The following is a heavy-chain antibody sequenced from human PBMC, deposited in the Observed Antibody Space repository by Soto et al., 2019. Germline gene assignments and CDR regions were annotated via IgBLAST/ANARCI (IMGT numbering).Heavy chain of an antibody. CDR3: ARGTVVTHFDY. CDR2: INAGNGNT. V-gene: IGHV1-3*05. CDR1: GYTFTSYT. J-gene: IGHJ4*02. D-gene: IGHD2-15*01. Sequence: QVQLVQSGAEEKKPGASVKVSCKASGYTFTSYTMHWVRQAPGQRLEWMGWINAGNGNTKYSQKFQGRVTITRDTSASTAYMELSSLRSEDTAVYYCARGTVVTHFDYWGQGTLVTVSS.